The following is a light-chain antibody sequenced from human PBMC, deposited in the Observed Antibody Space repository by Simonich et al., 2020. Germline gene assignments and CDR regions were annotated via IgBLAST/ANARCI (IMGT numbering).Light chain of an antibody. V-gene: IGLV2-14*03. J-gene: IGLJ2*01. CDR1: SSDVGGYNY. CDR2: DVS. Sequence: QSALTQPASVSGSPGQSITISCTGTSSDVGGYNYVSWYQQHPGKAPKLMIYDVSNRPSGVSNRFSGSNSGNTASLTISGLQAEDEADYYCSSYAGSSTLVFGGGTKLTVL. CDR3: SSYAGSSTLV.